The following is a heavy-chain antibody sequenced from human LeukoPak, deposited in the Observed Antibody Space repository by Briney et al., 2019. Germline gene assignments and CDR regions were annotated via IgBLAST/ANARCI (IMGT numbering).Heavy chain of an antibody. Sequence: SETLSLTCTVSGYSISSGYYWGWIRQPPGKGLEWIGSIYHSGSTYYNPSLKSRVTISVDTSKNQFSLKLSPVTAADTAVYYCARVLGSYSLYYGMDVWGQGTTVTVSS. CDR1: GYSISSGYY. J-gene: IGHJ6*02. CDR3: ARVLGSYSLYYGMDV. CDR2: IYHSGST. D-gene: IGHD1-26*01. V-gene: IGHV4-38-2*02.